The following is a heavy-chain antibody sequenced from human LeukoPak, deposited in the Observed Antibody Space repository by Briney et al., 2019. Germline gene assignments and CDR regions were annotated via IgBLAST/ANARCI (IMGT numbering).Heavy chain of an antibody. CDR1: GGSISSYY. CDR2: IYYSGST. Sequence: PSETLSLTCTVSGGSISSYYWSWIRQPPGKGLEWIGYIYYSGSTNYNPSLKSRVTISVDTSKNQFSLKLSSVTAADTAVYYCARVRIGDRGGFDYWGQGTLDTVSS. J-gene: IGHJ4*02. D-gene: IGHD3-10*01. V-gene: IGHV4-59*01. CDR3: ARVRIGDRGGFDY.